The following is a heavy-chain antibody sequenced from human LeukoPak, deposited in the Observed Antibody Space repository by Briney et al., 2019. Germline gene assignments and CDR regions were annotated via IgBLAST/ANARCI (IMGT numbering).Heavy chain of an antibody. J-gene: IGHJ4*02. CDR1: GFIYSSYV. D-gene: IGHD6-6*01. CDR3: AKDRQSSSSSHFFDS. Sequence: GGSLRLSSAASGFIYSSYVMTWVRQAPGKGLEWVSSISGSGGSPYYADSAKGRFTISRDNSKNTLYLQMNNLRAEDTAIYYCAKDRQSSSSSHFFDSWGQGTLVTVSS. V-gene: IGHV3-23*01. CDR2: ISGSGGSP.